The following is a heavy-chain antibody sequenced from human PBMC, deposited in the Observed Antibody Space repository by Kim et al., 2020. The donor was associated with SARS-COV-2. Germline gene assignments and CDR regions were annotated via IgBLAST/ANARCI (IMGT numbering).Heavy chain of an antibody. J-gene: IGHJ5*01. D-gene: IGHD3-9*01. CDR1: GDSVNTYF. CDR2: INFIERT. CDR3: ARRRETGPHKDWFDS. Sequence: SETLSLTCTVSGDSVNTYFWTWIRQAPGKGLEWIAYINFIERTDYNPPLTSRVAISVDTSKNQVSLNVYSVTDADSALYYCARRRETGPHKDWFDSWGQGTLVTVSS. V-gene: IGHV4-59*08.